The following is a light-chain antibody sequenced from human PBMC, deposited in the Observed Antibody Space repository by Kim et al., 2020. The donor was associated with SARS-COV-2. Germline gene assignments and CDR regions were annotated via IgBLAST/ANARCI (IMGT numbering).Light chain of an antibody. CDR1: SGSITSSY. CDR2: DDN. J-gene: IGLJ3*02. CDR3: QSYGSSNHWV. Sequence: KTVTISCTGSSGSITSSYVLWYQQRPASAATTVIYDDNHSRSAGPAGFSAAIDSSSTSASITSSGLKADDEADYCCQSYGSSNHWVFGGGTQLTVL. V-gene: IGLV6-57*02.